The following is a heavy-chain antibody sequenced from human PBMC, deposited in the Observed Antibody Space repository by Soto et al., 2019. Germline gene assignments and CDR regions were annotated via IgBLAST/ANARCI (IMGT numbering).Heavy chain of an antibody. D-gene: IGHD2-15*01. V-gene: IGHV4-34*01. J-gene: IGHJ6*02. CDR3: ARAKKVAYYYYGMDV. CDR1: GGSFSGYY. CDR2: INHSGST. Sequence: QVQLQQWGAGLLKPSETLSLTCAVYGGSFSGYYWSWIRQPPGKGLEWIGEINHSGSTNYNPSLKSRVTISVDTSKNPFSLKLSSVTAADTAVYYCARAKKVAYYYYGMDVWGQGTTVTVSS.